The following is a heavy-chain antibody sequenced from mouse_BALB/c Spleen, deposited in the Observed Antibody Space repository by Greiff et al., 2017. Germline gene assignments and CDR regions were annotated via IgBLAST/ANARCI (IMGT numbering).Heavy chain of an antibody. CDR2: ISSGSSTI. CDR3: ARKGGINGAAWCAY. D-gene: IGHD1-1*01. J-gene: IGHJ3*01. Sequence: EVQLVESGGGLVQPGGSRKLSCAASGFTFSSFGMHWVRQSPEKGLEWVAYISSGSSTIYYADTVKGRFTISRDNPKNTLFLQMTSLRSEDTARYYCARKGGINGAAWCAYWGQGTLVTVSA. V-gene: IGHV5-17*02. CDR1: GFTFSSFG.